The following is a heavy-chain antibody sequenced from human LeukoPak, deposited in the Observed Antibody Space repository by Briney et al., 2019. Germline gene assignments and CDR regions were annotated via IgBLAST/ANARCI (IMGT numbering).Heavy chain of an antibody. V-gene: IGHV3-48*03. CDR3: ARDSYYGGTQDY. CDR1: GFIFRSYE. Sequence: GGSLRLTRAASGFIFRSYEMKWVRPAPGKGLAGVSYISTGGGTIYYAASVKGRFTIFRDDAKNSLYLQMNSLRAEDTAVYYCARDSYYGGTQDYWGQGTLVTVSS. J-gene: IGHJ4*02. D-gene: IGHD4-23*01. CDR2: ISTGGGTI.